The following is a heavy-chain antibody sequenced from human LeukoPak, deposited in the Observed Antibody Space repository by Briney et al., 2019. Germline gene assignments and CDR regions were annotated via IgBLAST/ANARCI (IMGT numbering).Heavy chain of an antibody. Sequence: PSETLSLTCTVSGGSLSNYYWSWVRQPPGEGLEWIGYKYTSGSTNYSPSLMGRVTISEDMAKNQISLRLTSVTAADTAVYYCVRTRPPAGPQYYYGMDVWSQGTPVTVSS. CDR1: GGSLSNYY. CDR3: VRTRPPAGPQYYYGMDV. V-gene: IGHV4-4*09. CDR2: KYTSGST. D-gene: IGHD2-2*01. J-gene: IGHJ6*02.